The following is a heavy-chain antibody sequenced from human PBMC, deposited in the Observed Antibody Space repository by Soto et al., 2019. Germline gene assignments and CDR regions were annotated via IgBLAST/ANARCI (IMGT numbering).Heavy chain of an antibody. CDR3: ARGRYGDY. V-gene: IGHV1-18*01. CDR1: GYTFTSYG. Sequence: QVHLVQSGAEVKKPGASVKVSCKASGYTFTSYGITWVRQAPGQGLEWMGWISAHNGNTDYAQKLQGRVIVTRDTPTSTAYIALRSLRADVAAVYYCARGRYGDYWGHGALVPVSS. J-gene: IGHJ4*01. CDR2: ISAHNGNT. D-gene: IGHD1-1*01.